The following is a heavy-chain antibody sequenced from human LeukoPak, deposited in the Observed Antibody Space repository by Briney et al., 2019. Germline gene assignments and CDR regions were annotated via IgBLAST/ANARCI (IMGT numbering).Heavy chain of an antibody. CDR3: TTDRSTPPPITMVRGAYGMDV. J-gene: IGHJ6*02. D-gene: IGHD3-10*01. V-gene: IGHV3-15*01. Sequence: GGSLRLSCAASGFTFSNAWMSWVRQAPGKGLEWVGRIKSKTDGGTTDYAAPVKGRFTISRDDSKNTLYLQMNSLKTEDTAVYYCTTDRSTPPPITMVRGAYGMDVWGQGTTVTVSS. CDR1: GFTFSNAW. CDR2: IKSKTDGGTT.